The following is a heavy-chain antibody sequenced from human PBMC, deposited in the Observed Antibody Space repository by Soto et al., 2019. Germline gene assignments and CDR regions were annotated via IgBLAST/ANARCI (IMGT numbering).Heavy chain of an antibody. CDR1: GASISSSGYY. V-gene: IGHV4-31*03. CDR3: ARERDGRAAFAI. J-gene: IGHJ3*02. D-gene: IGHD2-8*01. Sequence: PSETLSLTCTVSGASISSSGYYWSWIRQHPGKGLEWIGYIYYSGSTFYNPSLKSRVTISAATSQNQFSLKLSSVTAADTAVYYFARERDGRAAFAIWGQGTMVPVSS. CDR2: IYYSGST.